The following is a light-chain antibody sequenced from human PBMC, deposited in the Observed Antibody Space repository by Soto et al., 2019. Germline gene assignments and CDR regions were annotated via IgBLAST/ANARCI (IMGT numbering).Light chain of an antibody. CDR1: QRIGYW. CDR3: QQYNDDVFT. Sequence: DIPMTQSPSTLSASVGDTVAITCRASQRIGYWLAWYQQKLGKAPKLLIYKSSSLESGVASRFSGSGSGTQFTLTISSLQADDFATYCCQQYNDDVFTFGPGTKVDIK. CDR2: KSS. V-gene: IGKV1-5*03. J-gene: IGKJ3*01.